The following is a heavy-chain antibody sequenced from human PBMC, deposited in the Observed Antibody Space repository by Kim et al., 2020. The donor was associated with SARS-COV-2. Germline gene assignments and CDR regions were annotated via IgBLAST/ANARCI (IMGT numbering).Heavy chain of an antibody. Sequence: SVKSRITINPDTSKNQFTLQLNSVTPEDTAVYYCARVSVRRAAAGTFDYWGQGTLVTVSS. D-gene: IGHD6-13*01. J-gene: IGHJ4*02. V-gene: IGHV6-1*01. CDR3: ARVSVRRAAAGTFDY.